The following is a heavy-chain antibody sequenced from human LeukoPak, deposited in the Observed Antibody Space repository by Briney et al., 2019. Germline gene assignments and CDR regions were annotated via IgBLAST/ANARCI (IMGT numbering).Heavy chain of an antibody. V-gene: IGHV3-33*01. Sequence: PGGSLRPSCAASGFTFSSYGMHWVRQAPGKGLEWVAVIWYDGSNKYYADSVKGRFTISRDNSKNTLYLQMNSLRAEDTAVYYCARDRRWYYYYGMDVWGQGTTVTVSS. J-gene: IGHJ6*02. D-gene: IGHD5-24*01. CDR3: ARDRRWYYYYGMDV. CDR1: GFTFSSYG. CDR2: IWYDGSNK.